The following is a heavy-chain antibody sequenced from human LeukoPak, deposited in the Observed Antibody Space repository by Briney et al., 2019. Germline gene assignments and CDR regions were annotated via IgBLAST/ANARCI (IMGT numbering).Heavy chain of an antibody. CDR2: IYHSGST. D-gene: IGHD1-26*01. CDR3: ARRVGATRVYPFDY. J-gene: IGHJ4*02. Sequence: SETLSLTCTVSGDSISSSNYYWGWIRQPPGKGLEFIGSIYHSGSTYYNPSLKSRVTISVDTSKNQFSLKLSSVTAADTAVYYCARRVGATRVYPFDYWGQGTLVTVSS. CDR1: GDSISSSNYY. V-gene: IGHV4-39*07.